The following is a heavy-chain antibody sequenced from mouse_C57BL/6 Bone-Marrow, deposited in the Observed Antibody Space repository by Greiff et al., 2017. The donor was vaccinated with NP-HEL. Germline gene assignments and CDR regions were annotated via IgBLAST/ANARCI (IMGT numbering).Heavy chain of an antibody. CDR2: IDPNSGGT. CDR1: GYTFTSYL. Sequence: QVQLQQPGAELVKPGASVKLSCKASGYTFTSYLMHWVKQRPGRGLERIGRIDPNSGGTKYNEKFKSKATLTVDKPSSTAYMQLNSLTSEDSAVSYCARYYYGSSSFDYWGQGTTLTVSS. CDR3: ARYYYGSSSFDY. D-gene: IGHD1-1*01. J-gene: IGHJ2*01. V-gene: IGHV1-72*01.